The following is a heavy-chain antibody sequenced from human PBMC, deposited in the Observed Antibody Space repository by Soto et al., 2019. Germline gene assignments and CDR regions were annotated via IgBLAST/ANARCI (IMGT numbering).Heavy chain of an antibody. D-gene: IGHD4-17*01. V-gene: IGHV4-39*01. CDR1: GGSISSSSYY. J-gene: IGHJ4*02. Sequence: QLQLQESGPGLVKPSETLSLTCTVSGGSISSSSYYWGWIRQPPGKGLEWIGSIYYSGSTYYNPSLKSRVTISVDTSKNQFSLKLSSVTAADTAVYYCATHQRDYGGLPNDYWGQGTLVTVSS. CDR3: ATHQRDYGGLPNDY. CDR2: IYYSGST.